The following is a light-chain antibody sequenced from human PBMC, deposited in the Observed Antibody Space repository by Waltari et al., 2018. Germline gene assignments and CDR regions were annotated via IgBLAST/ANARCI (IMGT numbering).Light chain of an antibody. V-gene: IGKV4-1*01. Sequence: DIVMTQSPDFLPGSLGERATISCRSSQSVFHSSTYGNAIAWFQQRPGQPPKLLIYWTSTRESGVPDRLSGSGSGTDFTLTISSLQAEDVAVYYCQQYYSIPYTFGPGTKLEIK. CDR2: WTS. CDR3: QQYYSIPYT. CDR1: QSVFHSSTYGNA. J-gene: IGKJ2*01.